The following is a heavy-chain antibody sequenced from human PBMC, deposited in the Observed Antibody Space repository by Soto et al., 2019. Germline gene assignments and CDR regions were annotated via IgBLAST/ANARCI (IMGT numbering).Heavy chain of an antibody. D-gene: IGHD3-22*01. CDR1: GFTFSGSA. CDR3: TRPYYYDSSGYYYYYGMDV. CDR2: IRSKANSYAT. J-gene: IGHJ6*02. V-gene: IGHV3-73*01. Sequence: GGSLRLSCAASGFTFSGSAMHWVRQASGKGLEWVGRIRSKANSYATAYAASVKGRFTISRDDSKNTAYLQMNSLKTEDTAVYYCTRPYYYDSSGYYYYYGMDVWGQGTTVTVSS.